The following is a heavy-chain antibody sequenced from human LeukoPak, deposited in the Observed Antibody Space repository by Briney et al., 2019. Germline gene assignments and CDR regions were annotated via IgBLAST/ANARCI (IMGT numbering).Heavy chain of an antibody. CDR1: GGSISNSNYY. V-gene: IGHV4-39*01. CDR3: ARHRSSGWPYFDF. Sequence: SETLSLTCTVSGGSISNSNYYWAWLRQPPGKGLEWIGTIYYSGNTYYNPSLNSRVTISVDTSKNQFSLKLSSVTAADTAVYYCARHRSSGWPYFDFWGQGTLVTVSS. CDR2: IYYSGNT. J-gene: IGHJ4*02. D-gene: IGHD6-19*01.